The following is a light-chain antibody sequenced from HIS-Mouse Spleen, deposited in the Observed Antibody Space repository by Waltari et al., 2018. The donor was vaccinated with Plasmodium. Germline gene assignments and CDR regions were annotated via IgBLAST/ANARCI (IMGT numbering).Light chain of an antibody. V-gene: IGLV3-27*01. CDR1: VLATKY. CDR2: KDS. Sequence: SYELTQPSSVSVSPGQTARITCSGDVLATKYARWFQQKPGQAPVLVIYKDSERPSGIPERLSGSSSGTTVTLTISGAQVEDEADYYCYSAADNNLVFGGGTKLTVL. CDR3: YSAADNNLV. J-gene: IGLJ2*01.